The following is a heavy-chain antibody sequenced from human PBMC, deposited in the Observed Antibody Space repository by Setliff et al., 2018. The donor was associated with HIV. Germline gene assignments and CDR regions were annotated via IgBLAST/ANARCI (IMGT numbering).Heavy chain of an antibody. CDR3: ARGRNYDSSGYGDYYYYMDV. V-gene: IGHV1-69*13. CDR1: GGTFSSYP. Sequence: SVTVSCKASGGTFSSYPISWVRQAPGKGLEWMGGIIPIFGTTHYAQKFQSRVTVTADESTSTAYMQLSSLRSDHTAVYYCARGRNYDSSGYGDYYYYMDVWGKGTTVTVSS. J-gene: IGHJ6*03. D-gene: IGHD3-22*01. CDR2: IIPIFGTT.